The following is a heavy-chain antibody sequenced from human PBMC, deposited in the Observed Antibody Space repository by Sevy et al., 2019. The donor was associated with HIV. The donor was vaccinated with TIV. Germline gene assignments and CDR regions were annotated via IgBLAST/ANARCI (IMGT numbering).Heavy chain of an antibody. D-gene: IGHD3-10*01. CDR2: ISTSSSIT. CDR1: GFTFSSYG. J-gene: IGHJ4*02. Sequence: GGSLRLSCAASGFTFSSYGMHWVRQAPGKGLEWVSSISTSSSITYYADSVEGRFTISRDNTKNSLYLEINSLRDEDTAIDYCARRFSSGDYFLLDYWGQGTLVTVSS. CDR3: ARRFSSGDYFLLDY. V-gene: IGHV3-48*02.